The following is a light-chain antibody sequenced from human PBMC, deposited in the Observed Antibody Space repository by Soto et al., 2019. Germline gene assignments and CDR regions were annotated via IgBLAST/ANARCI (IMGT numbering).Light chain of an antibody. V-gene: IGKV1-39*01. CDR1: QSITTY. J-gene: IGKJ1*01. CDR3: QQCYSSPRT. CDR2: AAS. Sequence: DIQMTQSPSTLSASVGDRVTITCRASQSITTYVNWYQQKLGKAPTLLIYAASSLQSGVPSRFSGSGSVTDFTLTISSLQPEDFATYFCQQCYSSPRTFGQGTKVDIK.